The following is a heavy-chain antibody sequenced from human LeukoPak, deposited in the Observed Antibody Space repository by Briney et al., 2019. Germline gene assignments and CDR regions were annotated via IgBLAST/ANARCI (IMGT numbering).Heavy chain of an antibody. D-gene: IGHD2-2*01. CDR3: ARQRGVIVVVPAALKTYSRWFDP. CDR1: GGSFSGYY. Sequence: SETLSLTCAVYGGSFSGYYWSWIRQPTGKGLEWIGEINHSGSTNYNPSLKSRVTISVDTSKNQFSLKLSSVTAADTAVYYCARQRGVIVVVPAALKTYSRWFDPWGQGTLVTVSS. CDR2: INHSGST. V-gene: IGHV4-34*01. J-gene: IGHJ5*02.